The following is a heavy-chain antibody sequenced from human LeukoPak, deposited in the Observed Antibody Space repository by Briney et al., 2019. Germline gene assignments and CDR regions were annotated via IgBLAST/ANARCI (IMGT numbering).Heavy chain of an antibody. CDR3: ARGTLYCSGGTCSYHFDY. D-gene: IGHD2-15*01. Sequence: PPETLSLTCTVAGGSINVNYWIWIRRPPGKGLEWIGNIYDSGSTNYNSSLKSRVTISIDTSKNQFSLKLTSVTAADTAVYYCARGTLYCSGGTCSYHFDYWSQGTLVTVSS. CDR1: GGSINVNY. CDR2: IYDSGST. V-gene: IGHV4-59*01. J-gene: IGHJ4*02.